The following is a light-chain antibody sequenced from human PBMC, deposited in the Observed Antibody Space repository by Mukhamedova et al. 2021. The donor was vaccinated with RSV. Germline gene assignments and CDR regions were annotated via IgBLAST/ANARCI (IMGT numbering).Light chain of an antibody. CDR1: SLRSYY. CDR2: GKN. J-gene: IGLJ2*01. CDR3: NSRDSSGNHVV. V-gene: IGLV3-19*01. Sequence: CQGDSLRSYYASWYQQKPGQAPVLVIYGKNNRPSGIPDRFSGSSSGNTASLTITGAQAEDEADYYCNSRDSSGNHVVFGGWTKLT.